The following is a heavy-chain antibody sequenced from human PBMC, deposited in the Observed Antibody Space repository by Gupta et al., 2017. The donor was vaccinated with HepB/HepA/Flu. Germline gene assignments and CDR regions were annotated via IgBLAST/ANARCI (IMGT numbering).Heavy chain of an antibody. Sequence: QITLKESGPTLVTPTQTLTLTCTFSGFSLITSREGVAWFRQPPGEALEWLALIYWDDSKRYGPALKGRLSITKDASKNQVVLILRDRDPVDTATYYCAHRPMAGFSYFDFWGQGIPVTVSS. J-gene: IGHJ4*02. CDR3: AHRPMAGFSYFDF. D-gene: IGHD6-19*01. V-gene: IGHV2-5*05. CDR2: IYWDDSK. CDR1: GFSLITSREG.